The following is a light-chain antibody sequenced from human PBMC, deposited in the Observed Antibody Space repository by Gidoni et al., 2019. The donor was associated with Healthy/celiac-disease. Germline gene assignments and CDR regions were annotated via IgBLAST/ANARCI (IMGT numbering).Light chain of an antibody. CDR1: QGISSW. J-gene: IGKJ4*01. CDR3: QQANSFPLT. CDR2: AAS. V-gene: IGKV1D-12*01. Sequence: DIQMTQSPASVYASVGDRVTITCRASQGISSWLALYQKKPGKDPKLLIYAASSLQSGVPSRFSDSGSGTDFTLTLSSLQPEDFATYYSQQANSFPLTFGGGTKVEIK.